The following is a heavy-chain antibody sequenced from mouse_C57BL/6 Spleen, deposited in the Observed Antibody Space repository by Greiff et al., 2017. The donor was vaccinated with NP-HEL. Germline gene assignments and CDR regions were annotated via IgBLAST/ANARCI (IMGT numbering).Heavy chain of an antibody. CDR2: IDPSDSYT. Sequence: VQLQQPGAELVMPGASVKLSCKASGYTFTSYWMHWVKQRPGQGLEWIGEIDPSDSYTNYNQKFKGKSTLTVDKSSSTAYMQLSSLTSEDSAVYYCARGRRGSSYFFDYWGQGTTLTVSS. D-gene: IGHD1-1*01. J-gene: IGHJ2*01. CDR3: ARGRRGSSYFFDY. V-gene: IGHV1-69*01. CDR1: GYTFTSYW.